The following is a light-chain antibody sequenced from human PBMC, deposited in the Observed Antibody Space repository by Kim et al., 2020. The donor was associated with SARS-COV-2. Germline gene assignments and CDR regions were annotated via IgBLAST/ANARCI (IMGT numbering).Light chain of an antibody. Sequence: PAAISCCSSQSRVYANRRTYLDCFQQRPGRSPRRLFYKVSNRDSGVPDRFSGSGSGTDFTLKISRVEAEDVGLYYCMQGTHWPITFGQGTRLEIK. J-gene: IGKJ5*01. CDR3: MQGTHWPIT. V-gene: IGKV2-30*01. CDR1: QSRVYANRRTY. CDR2: KVS.